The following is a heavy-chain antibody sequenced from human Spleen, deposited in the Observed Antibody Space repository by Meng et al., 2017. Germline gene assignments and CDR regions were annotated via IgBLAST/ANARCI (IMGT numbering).Heavy chain of an antibody. J-gene: IGHJ4*02. Sequence: GESLKISCAASGFTFTDYYMSWIRQVPGKGLEWVAVIWYDGSNKYYADSVKGRFTISRDNSKNTLYLQMNSLRADDTAVYYCARSYGSGNYYRTDLYYFDYWGQGTLVTVSS. CDR2: IWYDGSNK. D-gene: IGHD3-10*01. CDR3: ARSYGSGNYYRTDLYYFDY. CDR1: GFTFTDYY. V-gene: IGHV3-33*08.